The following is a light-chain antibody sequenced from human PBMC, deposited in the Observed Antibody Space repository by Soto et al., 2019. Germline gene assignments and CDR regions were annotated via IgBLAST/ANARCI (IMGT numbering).Light chain of an antibody. Sequence: EIVLTQSPGTLSLSPGERCTLSCRASQSLSNSELAWYQQKPRQAPRLLIYGASSRATGIPDRFSGSGSGTDFTLTISGLEPDDLAVYYCLQYGSSPRTFGRGTKVDNK. CDR2: GAS. J-gene: IGKJ1*01. CDR1: QSLSNSE. V-gene: IGKV3-20*01. CDR3: LQYGSSPRT.